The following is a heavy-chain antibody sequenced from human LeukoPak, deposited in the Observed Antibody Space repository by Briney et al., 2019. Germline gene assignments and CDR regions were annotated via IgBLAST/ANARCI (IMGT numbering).Heavy chain of an antibody. CDR2: IYHSGST. Sequence: TLSLTCAVSGGSISSSNWWSWVRQPPGKGLEWIGEIYHSGSTNYNPSLKSRVTISVDKSKNQFSLKLSSVTAADTAVYYCARGRLGYCSSTSCSRFDYWGQGTLVTVSS. D-gene: IGHD2-2*01. CDR3: ARGRLGYCSSTSCSRFDY. J-gene: IGHJ4*02. CDR1: GGSISSSNW. V-gene: IGHV4-4*02.